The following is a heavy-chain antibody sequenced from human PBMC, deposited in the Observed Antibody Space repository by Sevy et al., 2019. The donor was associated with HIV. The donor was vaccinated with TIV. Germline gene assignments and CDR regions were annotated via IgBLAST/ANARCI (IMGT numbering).Heavy chain of an antibody. J-gene: IGHJ3*02. CDR2: IYYSGST. V-gene: IGHV4-31*03. Sequence: SDTLSLTCTVSGGSISSGGYYWSWIRQHPGKGLEWIGYIYYSGSTYYNPSLKSRVTISVDTSKNQFSLKLSSVTAADTAVYYCARDRRMVSHAFDIWGQGTMVTVSS. D-gene: IGHD2-8*01. CDR1: GGSISSGGYY. CDR3: ARDRRMVSHAFDI.